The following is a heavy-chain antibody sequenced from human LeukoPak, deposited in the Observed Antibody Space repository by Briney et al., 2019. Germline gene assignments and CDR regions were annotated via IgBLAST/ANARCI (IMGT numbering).Heavy chain of an antibody. Sequence: GGSLRLSCAASGFTFSTYRMSWVRQAPGKGLEWVANIKQDGSEKHYVDSVKGRFTTSRDNAKNSLYLQMSSLRAEDTAVYYCTRVEETATTAAIIRKYSYYYYYMDVWGKGNTVTVSS. CDR3: TRVEETATTAAIIRKYSYYYYYMDV. CDR2: IKQDGSEK. V-gene: IGHV3-7*01. D-gene: IGHD4-11*01. J-gene: IGHJ6*03. CDR1: GFTFSTYR.